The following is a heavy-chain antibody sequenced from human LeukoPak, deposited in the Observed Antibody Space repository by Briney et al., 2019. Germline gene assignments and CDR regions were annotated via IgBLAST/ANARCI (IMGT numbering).Heavy chain of an antibody. CDR1: GGSISSSYW. D-gene: IGHD4-17*01. CDR3: ARPGTTTVTTTWFDP. CDR2: INHSGST. V-gene: IGHV4-4*02. Sequence: PSETLSLTCAVSGGSISSSYWWSWVRQPPGKGLEWIGEINHSGSTNYNPSLKSRVTISVDTSKNQFSLKLSSVTAADTAVYYCARPGTTTVTTTWFDPWGQGTLVTVSS. J-gene: IGHJ5*02.